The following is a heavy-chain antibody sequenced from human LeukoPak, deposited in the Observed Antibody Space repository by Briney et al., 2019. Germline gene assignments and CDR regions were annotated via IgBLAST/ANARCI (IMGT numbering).Heavy chain of an antibody. D-gene: IGHD3-10*01. Sequence: GGSLRLSCAASGFSFSGYHMSWIRQIPGKGLEWLSHISPSGSSTNYADSVKDRFTISRDNAKNSLFLQINSLRDEDTGVYFCARALRGWVQAGEFDNWGQGTLVTVTS. CDR1: GFSFSGYH. CDR3: ARALRGWVQAGEFDN. V-gene: IGHV3-11*01. CDR2: ISPSGSST. J-gene: IGHJ4*02.